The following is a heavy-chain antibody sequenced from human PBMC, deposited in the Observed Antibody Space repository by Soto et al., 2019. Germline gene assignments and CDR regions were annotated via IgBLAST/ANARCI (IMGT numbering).Heavy chain of an antibody. CDR3: ARYSGSVAATYYFDY. CDR1: GGSISSGGYY. CDR2: IYYSGST. J-gene: IGHJ4*02. V-gene: IGHV4-31*03. Sequence: SETLSLTCTVSGGSISSGGYYWSWIRQHPGKGLEWIGYIYYSGSTYYNPSLKSRVTISVDTSKNQFSLKLSSVTAADTAVYYCARYSGSVAATYYFDYWGQGTLVTVSS. D-gene: IGHD2-15*01.